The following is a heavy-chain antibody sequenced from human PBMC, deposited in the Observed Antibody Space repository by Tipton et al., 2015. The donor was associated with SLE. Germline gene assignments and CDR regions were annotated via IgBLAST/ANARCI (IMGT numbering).Heavy chain of an antibody. V-gene: IGHV3-7*03. Sequence: GSLRLSCAASGFTFSSYWMSWVRQAPGKGLEWVANIKYDGSAEYYVDSVEGRFTISRDNARNSLYLQMIGLRAEDTAVYYCTRSRRDGYSDSWGQGALVTVSS. D-gene: IGHD5-24*01. CDR2: IKYDGSAE. CDR1: GFTFSSYW. CDR3: TRSRRDGYSDS. J-gene: IGHJ4*02.